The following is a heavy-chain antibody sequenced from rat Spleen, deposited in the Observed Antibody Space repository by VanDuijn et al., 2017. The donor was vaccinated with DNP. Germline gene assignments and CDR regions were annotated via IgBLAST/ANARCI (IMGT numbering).Heavy chain of an antibody. Sequence: EVQLVESGGGLVQPGRSLKLSCTASGFTFSDYYMAWVRQAPKKGLEWVATISPSGSRTYYSDSVKGRFTISRDNAKSTLYLQMNSLRSEDMATYYCVRWNSGHFDYWGQGVMVTVSS. CDR1: GFTFSDYY. V-gene: IGHV5-22*01. CDR3: VRWNSGHFDY. D-gene: IGHD4-3*01. J-gene: IGHJ2*01. CDR2: ISPSGSRT.